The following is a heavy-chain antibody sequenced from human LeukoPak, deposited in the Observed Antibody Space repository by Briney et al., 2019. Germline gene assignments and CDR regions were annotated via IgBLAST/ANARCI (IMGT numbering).Heavy chain of an antibody. Sequence: SETLSLTCTVSGGSISSSRYYWGWIRQPPGKGLEWIGSIYYSGSTYYNPSLKSRVTISVDTSKNQFSLKLNSVTAADTAVYYCARTLEWELPYFDYWGQGTLVTVSS. J-gene: IGHJ4*02. D-gene: IGHD1-26*01. CDR1: GGSISSSRYY. V-gene: IGHV4-39*07. CDR3: ARTLEWELPYFDY. CDR2: IYYSGST.